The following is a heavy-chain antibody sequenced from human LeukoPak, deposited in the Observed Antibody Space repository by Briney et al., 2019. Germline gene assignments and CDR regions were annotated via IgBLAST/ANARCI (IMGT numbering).Heavy chain of an antibody. CDR1: GFTFSSYS. CDR3: ARAVAARLSQRYYYYYYMDV. D-gene: IGHD6-6*01. Sequence: GRSLRLSCAASGFTFSSYSMNWVRQAPGKGLEWVSSISSSSSYIYYADSVKGRFTISRDNAKNSLYLQMNSLRAEDTAVYYCARAVAARLSQRYYYYYYMDVWGKGTTVTVSS. CDR2: ISSSSSYI. J-gene: IGHJ6*03. V-gene: IGHV3-21*01.